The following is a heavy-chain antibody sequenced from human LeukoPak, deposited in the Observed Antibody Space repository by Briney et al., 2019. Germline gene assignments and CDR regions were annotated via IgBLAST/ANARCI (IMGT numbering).Heavy chain of an antibody. V-gene: IGHV1-24*01. Sequence: ASVKVSCKXSGYTLTELSMHWVRQAPGKGLEGMGGFDPEDGETIYAQKFQGRVTMTEDTSTDTAYMELSSLRSEDTAVHYCATDSHTYYYDSSGYPLDYWGQGTLVTVSS. CDR2: FDPEDGET. CDR1: GYTLTELS. CDR3: ATDSHTYYYDSSGYPLDY. D-gene: IGHD3-22*01. J-gene: IGHJ4*02.